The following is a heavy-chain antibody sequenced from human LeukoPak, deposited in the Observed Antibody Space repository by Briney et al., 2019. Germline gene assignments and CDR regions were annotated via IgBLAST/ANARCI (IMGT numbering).Heavy chain of an antibody. CDR3: ANQTKWLGTLDY. V-gene: IGHV3-23*01. J-gene: IGHJ4*02. D-gene: IGHD6-19*01. CDR2: ISGSGGST. Sequence: SGGTLRLSCAASGFTFSSYGMSWVRQAPGKGLEWVSAISGSGGSTYYADSVKGRFTISRDNSKNTLYLQMNSLRAEDTAVYYCANQTKWLGTLDYWGQGTLVTVSS. CDR1: GFTFSSYG.